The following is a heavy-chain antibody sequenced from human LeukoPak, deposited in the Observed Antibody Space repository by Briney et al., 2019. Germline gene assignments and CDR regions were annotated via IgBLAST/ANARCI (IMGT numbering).Heavy chain of an antibody. CDR2: ISSSSSTI. CDR3: ARDRYCSGGSCYFGHYYYYMDV. Sequence: RGSLRLSCAASGFTFSSYSMNWVRQAPGKGLEWVSYISSSSSTIYYADSVKGRFTISRDNAKNSLYLQMNSLRAEDTAVYYCARDRYCSGGSCYFGHYYYYMDVWGKGTTVTVSS. V-gene: IGHV3-48*01. D-gene: IGHD2-15*01. J-gene: IGHJ6*03. CDR1: GFTFSSYS.